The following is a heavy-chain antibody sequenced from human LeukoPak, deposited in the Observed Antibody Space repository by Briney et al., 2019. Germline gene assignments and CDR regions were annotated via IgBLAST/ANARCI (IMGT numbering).Heavy chain of an antibody. Sequence: GGSLRLSCAVSGFTFSARDMNWVRQAPGKGLEWVAFIRYDGSNKYYADSVKGRFTISRDNSKNTLYLQMNSLRAEDTAVYYCAKGSRSGWWPDDAFDIWGQGTMVTVSS. CDR2: IRYDGSNK. D-gene: IGHD6-13*01. V-gene: IGHV3-30*02. J-gene: IGHJ3*02. CDR1: GFTFSARD. CDR3: AKGSRSGWWPDDAFDI.